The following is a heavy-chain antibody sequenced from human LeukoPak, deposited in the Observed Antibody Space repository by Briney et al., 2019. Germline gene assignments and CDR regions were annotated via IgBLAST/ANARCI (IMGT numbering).Heavy chain of an antibody. V-gene: IGHV1-18*04. CDR3: ARDVNLGAVADL. CDR2: ISAYNGNT. Sequence: GASVKVSCKASGYTFTSYGISWVRQAPGQGLEWMGWISAYNGNTNYAQKLQGRVTMTTDTSTSTAYMGLSRLRSDDTAVYYCARDVNLGAVADLWGQGTLVTVSS. CDR1: GYTFTSYG. D-gene: IGHD3-16*01. J-gene: IGHJ4*02.